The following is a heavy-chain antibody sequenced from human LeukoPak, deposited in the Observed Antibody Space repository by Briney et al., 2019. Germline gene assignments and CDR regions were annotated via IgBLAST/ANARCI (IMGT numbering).Heavy chain of an antibody. CDR3: ARRVNYGSGTSNAFDI. Sequence: GESLKISCKGSGYSFTSCWIGWVRQMPGKGLEWMGIIYPGDSDTRYSPSFQGQVTISADKSISTAYLQWSSLKASDTAMYYCARRVNYGSGTSNAFDIWGQGTMVTVSS. V-gene: IGHV5-51*01. CDR2: IYPGDSDT. D-gene: IGHD3-10*01. CDR1: GYSFTSCW. J-gene: IGHJ3*02.